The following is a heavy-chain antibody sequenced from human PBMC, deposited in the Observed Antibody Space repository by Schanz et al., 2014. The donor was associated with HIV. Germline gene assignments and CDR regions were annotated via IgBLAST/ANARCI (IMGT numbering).Heavy chain of an antibody. J-gene: IGHJ4*02. CDR2: ISYDAVNK. Sequence: QVQLVESGGGVVQPGRSLRLSCAGSGFSFDTFGIHWVRQAPGKGLEWLAVISYDAVNKFYADSVQGRFTISRDDSKNTVSLQMDDLRDEDTAIYYCAKPEYDSSGNSQTHFDYWGQGTLVSVSS. CDR3: AKPEYDSSGNSQTHFDY. CDR1: GFSFDTFG. V-gene: IGHV3-30*18. D-gene: IGHD3-22*01.